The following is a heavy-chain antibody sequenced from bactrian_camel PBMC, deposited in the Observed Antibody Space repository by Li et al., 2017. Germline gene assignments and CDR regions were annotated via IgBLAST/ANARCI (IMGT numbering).Heavy chain of an antibody. V-gene: IGHV3-2*01. J-gene: IGHJ4*01. Sequence: HVQLVESGGGVVRPGESLRLSCAASGFTFSTYYMSWVRQAPGKGLEWVSSIYIGGGSIYYADSVKGRFAVSHSQDSAKNTVTVYLQMNSLKPEDTGIYYCAVDRCGVATGWLDPRRYNYWGQGTQVTVS. D-gene: IGHD4*01. CDR3: AVDRCGVATGWLDPRRYNY. CDR2: IYIGGGSI. CDR1: GFTFSTYY.